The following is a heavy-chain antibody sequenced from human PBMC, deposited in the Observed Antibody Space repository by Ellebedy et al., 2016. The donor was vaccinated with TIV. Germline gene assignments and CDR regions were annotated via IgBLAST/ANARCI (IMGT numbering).Heavy chain of an antibody. CDR2: INAGNGNT. CDR3: ARGFWGIAVAGTGLLNY. V-gene: IGHV1-3*01. Sequence: AASVKASCKASGYSFTTYAIHWVRQAPGQRLEWMGWINAGNGNTKYSQKFQGRVTLTRDTSASTAYMELSSLRSEDTAVYYCARGFWGIAVAGTGLLNYWGQGTLVTVSS. D-gene: IGHD6-19*01. J-gene: IGHJ4*02. CDR1: GYSFTTYA.